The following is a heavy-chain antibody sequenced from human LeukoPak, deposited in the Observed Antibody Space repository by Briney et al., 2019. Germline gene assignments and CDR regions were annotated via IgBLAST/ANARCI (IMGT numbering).Heavy chain of an antibody. V-gene: IGHV3-9*01. J-gene: IGHJ3*02. CDR2: ISGNSGHI. D-gene: IGHD6-13*01. CDR3: AKEAAASDAFDI. Sequence: GRSLRLSCAASGFILDDYAMHWVRQAPGKGLEWVSGISGNSGHIGYADSVKGRFTISRDNAKNSLYLQMNSLRAEDTALYYCAKEAAASDAFDIWGQGTMVTVSS. CDR1: GFILDDYA.